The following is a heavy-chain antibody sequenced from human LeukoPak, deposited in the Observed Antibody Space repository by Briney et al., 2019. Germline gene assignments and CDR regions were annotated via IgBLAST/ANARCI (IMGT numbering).Heavy chain of an antibody. Sequence: GGSLRLSCAASGFTFSNAWMSWVRQAPGKGLEWVGRIKSKTDGGTTDYAAPVKGRFTISRDDSKNTLYLQMNSLKTEDTAVYYCTTDWYYYDSSGYYNRFDYWGQGTLITVSS. D-gene: IGHD3-22*01. CDR3: TTDWYYYDSSGYYNRFDY. V-gene: IGHV3-15*01. CDR2: IKSKTDGGTT. J-gene: IGHJ4*02. CDR1: GFTFSNAW.